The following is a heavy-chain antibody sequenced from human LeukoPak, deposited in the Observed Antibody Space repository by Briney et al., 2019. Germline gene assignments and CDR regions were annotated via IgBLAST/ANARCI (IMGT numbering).Heavy chain of an antibody. J-gene: IGHJ4*02. D-gene: IGHD6-19*01. V-gene: IGHV5-51*01. CDR2: IYLGDSDT. CDR1: GYSFTNYW. CDR3: ARHPSYTSGWPLDY. Sequence: GESLQISCQGSGYSFTNYWIGWVRQMPRKGLEWMGIIYLGDSDTRYSPSFQGQVTISADKSISTAYLQWSSLKASDTAIYYCARHPSYTSGWPLDYWGQGTLVTVSS.